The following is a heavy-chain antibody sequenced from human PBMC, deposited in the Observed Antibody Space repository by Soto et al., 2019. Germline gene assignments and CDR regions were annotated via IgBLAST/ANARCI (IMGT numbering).Heavy chain of an antibody. CDR2: GSNSGTT. Sequence: QVQLQESGPGLVKPSETLSLTCSVSGVSVSSGWFYWAWIRQPPGKGLEWIGLGSNSGTTNYKPSLKSRVTISVDTSRSKISLKVNSLTAADTAVYYCARGATVTQYDYWGQGTQVTVSS. CDR3: ARGATVTQYDY. V-gene: IGHV4-61*01. CDR1: GVSVSSGWFY. D-gene: IGHD4-17*01. J-gene: IGHJ4*02.